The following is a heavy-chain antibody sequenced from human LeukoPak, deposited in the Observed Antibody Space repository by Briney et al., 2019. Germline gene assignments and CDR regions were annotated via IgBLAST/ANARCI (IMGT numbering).Heavy chain of an antibody. V-gene: IGHV1-69*01. CDR3: ARVGDGEQWLDPLYYYYMDV. CDR2: IIPIFGTA. D-gene: IGHD6-19*01. CDR1: GGTFISYA. J-gene: IGHJ6*03. Sequence: GSSVKVSCKASGGTFISYAISWVRQAPGQGLEWMGGIIPIFGTANYAQKFQGRVTITADESTSTAYMELSSLRSEDTAVYYCARVGDGEQWLDPLYYYYMDVWGKGTTVTISS.